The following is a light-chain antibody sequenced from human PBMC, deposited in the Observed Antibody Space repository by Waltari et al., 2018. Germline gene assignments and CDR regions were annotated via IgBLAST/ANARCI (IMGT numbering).Light chain of an antibody. Sequence: QAGLTQPPSVSKDLRQTATLTCTGNSNNVGNQGAAWLQQHQGHPPKPLSYSNNIRPPGISERFTASRSGNTASLTLTGRRPEDEADYYCSAWDSSLSARVFGGGTKLTVL. V-gene: IGLV10-54*01. J-gene: IGLJ3*02. CDR2: SNN. CDR3: SAWDSSLSARV. CDR1: SNNVGNQG.